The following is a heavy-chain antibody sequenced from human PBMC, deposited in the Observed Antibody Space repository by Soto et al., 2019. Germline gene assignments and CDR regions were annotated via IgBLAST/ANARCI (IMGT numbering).Heavy chain of an antibody. CDR1: GFTLTDYY. CDR3: TRDSTGVPFDY. CDR2: TRNKANSYTT. Sequence: GGSLRLSCAVSGFTLTDYYMDWVRQAPGKGLEWVGRTRNKANSYTTEYTASVKGRFTISRDDSKNSVYLQMNSLKTEDTAVYYCTRDSTGVPFDYWGQGTLVTVSS. D-gene: IGHD2-8*01. V-gene: IGHV3-72*01. J-gene: IGHJ4*02.